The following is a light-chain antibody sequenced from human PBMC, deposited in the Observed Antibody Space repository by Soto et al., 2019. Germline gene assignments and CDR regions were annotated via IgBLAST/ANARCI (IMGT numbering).Light chain of an antibody. CDR1: QGISSW. V-gene: IGKV1-12*01. CDR3: QQDITFPFT. Sequence: DIQMTQSPSSVSASVGARVTITCRASQGISSWLAWYQQRPGQAPKLLIYAASNLQSGVPSRFSGSGSGTDFTLTINSPQPEDCATYYGQQDITFPFTVGPGTKVDGK. CDR2: AAS. J-gene: IGKJ3*01.